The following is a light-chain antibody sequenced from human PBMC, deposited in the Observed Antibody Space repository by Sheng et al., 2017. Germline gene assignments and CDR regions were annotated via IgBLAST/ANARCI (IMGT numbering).Light chain of an antibody. J-gene: IGLJ2*01. CDR3: QSYDDDKRVV. V-gene: IGLV6-57*01. CDR1: RGSISTNY. Sequence: NFMLTQPHSVSESPGKTVTLSCTRTRGSISTNYVQWYQHHPGRSPTTIIYENHHRLSGVPERFSGSIDSSSNSATLTISGLKTEDEADYYCQSYDDDKRVVFGGGTETDRP. CDR2: ENH.